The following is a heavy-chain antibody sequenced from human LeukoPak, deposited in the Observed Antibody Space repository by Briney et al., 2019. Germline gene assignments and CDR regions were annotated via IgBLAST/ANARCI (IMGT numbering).Heavy chain of an antibody. D-gene: IGHD6-13*01. CDR1: GYSISSGYY. V-gene: IGHV4-38-2*01. J-gene: IGHJ5*02. Sequence: SETLSLTCAVSGYSISSGYYWGWIRQPPGKGLEWIGSIYHSGSTYYNPSLKSRVTISVDTSKNQFSLKLSSVTAADTAVYYCARGSSRPRGVLEPWGQGTLVTVSS. CDR3: ARGSSRPRGVLEP. CDR2: IYHSGST.